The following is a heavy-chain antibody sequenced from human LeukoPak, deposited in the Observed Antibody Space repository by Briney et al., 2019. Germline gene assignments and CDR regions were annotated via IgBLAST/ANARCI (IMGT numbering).Heavy chain of an antibody. D-gene: IGHD6-13*01. CDR3: ARFHTSSWFFDS. CDR1: GASISSGSNY. V-gene: IGHV4-39*07. Sequence: PSETLSLTCSVSGASISSGSNYWGWIRQPPGKGLEWIGSIYYSGSTYYNPSLKSRVTMSVDESKNEFSLKLTSVTAADTAVYYCARFHTSSWFFDSWGQGILVTVSS. CDR2: IYYSGST. J-gene: IGHJ4*02.